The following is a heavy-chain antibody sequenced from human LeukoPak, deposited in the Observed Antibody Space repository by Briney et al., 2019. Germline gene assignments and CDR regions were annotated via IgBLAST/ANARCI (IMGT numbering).Heavy chain of an antibody. CDR2: IYYSGST. D-gene: IGHD5-12*01. CDR3: AGYIVATKGWFDP. CDR1: GGSISSYY. J-gene: IGHJ5*02. V-gene: IGHV4-59*01. Sequence: SETLCLTCAVSGGSISSYYWSWIRQPPGKGLEWIGHIYYSGSTNHNPSLKGRVTISVDPSQNQFSLKLSSVTAADTAVYYCAGYIVATKGWFDPWAQGTLVTVSS.